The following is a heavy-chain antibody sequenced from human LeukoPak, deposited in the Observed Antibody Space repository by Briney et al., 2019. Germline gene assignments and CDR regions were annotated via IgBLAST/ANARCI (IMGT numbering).Heavy chain of an antibody. CDR2: INSDGSST. J-gene: IGHJ3*02. CDR3: ARGPLVGSTGNAFDI. V-gene: IGHV3-74*01. D-gene: IGHD1-26*01. CDR1: GFTFSSYW. Sequence: GGSLRLSCAASGFTFSSYWMYWVRKPPGKGLVWVSRINSDGSSTRYADSVKGRFTISRDNAKNTLYLQMNSLRAEDTAVYHCARGPLVGSTGNAFDIWGQGTMVTVSS.